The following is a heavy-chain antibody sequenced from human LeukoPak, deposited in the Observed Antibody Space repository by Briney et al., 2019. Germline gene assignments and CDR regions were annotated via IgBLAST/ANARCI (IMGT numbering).Heavy chain of an antibody. J-gene: IGHJ4*02. CDR2: IASETYGGTA. Sequence: GGSLRLSCAASGFTFSNAWMSWVRQAPGKGLEWVGFIASETYGGTAEYAASVKGRFTISRDDSKSIAYLQMNSLKTEDTAVYYCTRDQTPYYWGQGTLVTVSS. CDR3: TRDQTPYY. CDR1: GFTFSNAW. V-gene: IGHV3-49*04.